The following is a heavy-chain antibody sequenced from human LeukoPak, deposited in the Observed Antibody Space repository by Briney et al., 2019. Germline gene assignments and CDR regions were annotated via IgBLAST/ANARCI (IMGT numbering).Heavy chain of an antibody. J-gene: IGHJ5*02. CDR3: ARDSGGSYHGVDWFDP. CDR2: ISSNGGST. CDR1: GFTFSSYA. Sequence: GGSLRLSCAASGFTFSSYAMHWVRQAPGKGLEYVSAISSNGGSTYYANSVKGRFTISRDNSKNTLYLQMGSLRAEDMAVYYCARDSGGSYHGVDWFDPWGQGTLVTVSS. D-gene: IGHD1-26*01. V-gene: IGHV3-64*01.